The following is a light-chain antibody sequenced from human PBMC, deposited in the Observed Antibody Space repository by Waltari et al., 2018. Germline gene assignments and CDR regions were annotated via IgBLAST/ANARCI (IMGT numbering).Light chain of an antibody. V-gene: IGKV2-28*01. Sequence: DKVMTQTPLSLPVTPGEPASISCRSSQSLLDSVRYTHLHWYLQKPGQSPPLLIYLGSNRASGVPDRFSGSGSGTDFTLKISRVEADDVGVYYCMQTLQTPYSFGQGTKVEIQ. CDR1: QSLLDSVRYTH. CDR3: MQTLQTPYS. J-gene: IGKJ2*03. CDR2: LGS.